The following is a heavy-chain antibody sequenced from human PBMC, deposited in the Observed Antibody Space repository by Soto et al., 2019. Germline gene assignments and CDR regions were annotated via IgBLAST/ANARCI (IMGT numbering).Heavy chain of an antibody. CDR1: GGSISSGGYY. CDR3: ARVGGINWFDP. J-gene: IGHJ5*02. D-gene: IGHD3-16*01. CDR2: IYYSGST. V-gene: IGHV4-31*03. Sequence: QVQLQESGPGLVKPSQTLSLTCTVSGGSISSGGYYWSWIRQHPGKGLEWIGYIYYSGSTYYNPSPNGRVTISVATSKSQCSRKLSSVDAADTAVYYCARVGGINWFDPWGQGTLVTVSS.